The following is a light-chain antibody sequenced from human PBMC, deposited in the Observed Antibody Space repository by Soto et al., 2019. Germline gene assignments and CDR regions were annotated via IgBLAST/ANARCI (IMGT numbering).Light chain of an antibody. V-gene: IGLV2-14*01. J-gene: IGLJ1*01. CDR2: DVS. CDR1: ISDVGGYDY. CDR3: SSYTSSSTRV. Sequence: QSALTQPASVSGSPGQSITISCTGTISDVGGYDYVSWYQQHPGKAPKLMIYDVSNRPSGVSNRFSGSKSGNTASLTISGLQADDEADYYCSSYTSSSTRVFGTGTKVTVL.